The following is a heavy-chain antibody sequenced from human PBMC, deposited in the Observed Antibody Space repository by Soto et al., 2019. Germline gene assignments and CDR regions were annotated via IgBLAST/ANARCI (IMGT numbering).Heavy chain of an antibody. CDR3: ARDRPVGQLAYKGDDCMDV. J-gene: IGHJ6*02. Sequence: QVQLQESGQGLVKPSQTLSLTCTISGGSIWYEDNYWSWVRQSPGEGLEWIGHIYYSGAKYLSEALERRVTRSFDTFKNQSSMHLMAVTAADTATYFFARDRPVGQLAYKGDDCMDVWGQGTTVTVSS. V-gene: IGHV4-30-4*01. D-gene: IGHD1-20*01. CDR2: IYYSGAK. CDR1: GGSIWYEDNY.